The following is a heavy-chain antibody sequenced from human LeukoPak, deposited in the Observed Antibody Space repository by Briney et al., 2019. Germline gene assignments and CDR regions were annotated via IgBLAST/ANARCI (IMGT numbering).Heavy chain of an antibody. D-gene: IGHD6-13*01. Sequence: SETLSLTCTVYGGSINVSRYDWGWIRQPPGKGLEWIGSIYYSGSTYYNPSLKSRVTISVDTSKSQFSLKLRSVTAADTAVYYCASFPISSSFGHYYFDYCGQGTLVTVSS. CDR2: IYYSGST. CDR3: ASFPISSSFGHYYFDY. J-gene: IGHJ4*02. CDR1: GGSINVSRYD. V-gene: IGHV4-39*01.